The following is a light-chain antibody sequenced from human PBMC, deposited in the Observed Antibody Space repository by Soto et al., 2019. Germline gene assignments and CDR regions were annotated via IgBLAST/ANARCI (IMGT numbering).Light chain of an antibody. Sequence: LTQAASVSRSPGQSLPITYNGTSSDVGSYNHVSWYQHHPGKAPKLMIYDVIKRPSGVSNRFSGSKSGNTASLTISGLQAEDEADYYCCSYASSVYVFGTGTKVTVL. CDR2: DVI. J-gene: IGLJ1*01. CDR3: CSYASSVYV. V-gene: IGLV2-23*02. CDR1: SSDVGSYNH.